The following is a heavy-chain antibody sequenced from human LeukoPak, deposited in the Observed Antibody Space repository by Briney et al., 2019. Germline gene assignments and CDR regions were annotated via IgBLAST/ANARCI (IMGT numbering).Heavy chain of an antibody. V-gene: IGHV4-61*02. Sequence: PSQTLSLTCTVSGGSISSGSYYWSWIRQPAGKGLEWIGRIYTSGSTNYNPSLKSRVTISVDTSKNQFSLKLSSVTAADTAVYYCARAGAYASPHMDVWGKGTTVTVSS. J-gene: IGHJ6*03. CDR3: ARAGAYASPHMDV. D-gene: IGHD2-2*01. CDR1: GGSISSGSYY. CDR2: IYTSGST.